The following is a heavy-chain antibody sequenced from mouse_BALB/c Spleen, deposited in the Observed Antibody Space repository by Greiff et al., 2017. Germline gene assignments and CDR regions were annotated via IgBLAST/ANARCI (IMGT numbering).Heavy chain of an antibody. CDR2: INPSTGYT. Sequence: QVQLQQSGAELAKPGASVKMSCKASGYTFTSYWMHWVKQRPGQGLEWIGYINPSTGYTEYNQKFKDKATLTADKSSSTAYMQLSSLTSEDSAVYYCARGANGNYVRYFDVWGAGTTVTVSS. CDR1: GYTFTSYW. D-gene: IGHD2-1*01. J-gene: IGHJ1*01. V-gene: IGHV1-7*01. CDR3: ARGANGNYVRYFDV.